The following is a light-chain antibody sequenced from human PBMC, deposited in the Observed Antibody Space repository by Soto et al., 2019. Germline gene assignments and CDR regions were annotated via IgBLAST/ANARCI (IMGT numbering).Light chain of an antibody. CDR2: DAS. V-gene: IGKV3-11*01. J-gene: IGKJ3*01. CDR3: QQRSNWPPIFT. CDR1: QSVISS. Sequence: EIVLTQSPATLSLSPGERATLSCRAIQSVISSLAWYQQKPGQAPKLLIYDASNRATGIPARFSGSGSGTDFTLTISSLEPEDFAVYYCQQRSNWPPIFTFGPGTKVDIK.